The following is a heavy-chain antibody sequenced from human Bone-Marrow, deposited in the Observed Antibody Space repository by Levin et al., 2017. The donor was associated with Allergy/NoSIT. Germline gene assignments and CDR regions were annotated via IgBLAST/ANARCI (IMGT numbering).Heavy chain of an antibody. CDR1: GFSFRTYA. V-gene: IGHV3-23*01. Sequence: PWASVKVSCTASGFSFRTYAMYWVRQAPGRGLEWVSSISGSEGSTYYADSVKGRFTISRDNSSNTLYLHMNSLRADDTAVYYCAKPPYRVTFNYWGQGTLVTVSS. CDR3: AKPPYRVTFNY. D-gene: IGHD2-21*02. CDR2: ISGSEGST. J-gene: IGHJ4*02.